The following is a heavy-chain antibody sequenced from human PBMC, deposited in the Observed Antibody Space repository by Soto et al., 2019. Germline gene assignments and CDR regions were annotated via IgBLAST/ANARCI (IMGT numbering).Heavy chain of an antibody. Sequence: QVQLQESGPGLVKPSQTLSLTCTVSGGSISSGGYYWSWIRQHPGKSLEWIGYIYYSGSTYYNPSLKSRVTISVDTSKNLFALKLSSVTAADTAVYYCARLDYGDFLFDYWGQGTLVTVSS. J-gene: IGHJ4*02. V-gene: IGHV4-31*03. CDR1: GGSISSGGYY. D-gene: IGHD4-17*01. CDR3: ARLDYGDFLFDY. CDR2: IYYSGST.